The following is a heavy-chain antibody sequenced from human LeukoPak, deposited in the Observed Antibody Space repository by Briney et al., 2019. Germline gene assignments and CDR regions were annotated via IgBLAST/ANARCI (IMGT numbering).Heavy chain of an antibody. CDR1: GFTFNRHW. V-gene: IGHV3-74*01. CDR3: ARVGYYGSGTKYYYYYMDV. Sequence: GGSLRLSCAASGFTFNRHWMHWVRQAPGKGLVWVSRSNSDGSSTVYADSVKGRFTISRDNAKNSLYLQMNSLRAEDTAVYYCARVGYYGSGTKYYYYYMDVWGKGTTVTVSS. CDR2: SNSDGSST. D-gene: IGHD3-10*01. J-gene: IGHJ6*03.